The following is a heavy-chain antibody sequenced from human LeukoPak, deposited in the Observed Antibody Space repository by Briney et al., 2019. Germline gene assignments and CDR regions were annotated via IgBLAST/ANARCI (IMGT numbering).Heavy chain of an antibody. CDR3: AREPQQPNHNWFDP. Sequence: SETLSLTCAVYGGSFSGYYWSWIRQPPGKGLEWIGEINHSRSTNYNPSLKSRVTISVDTSKNQFSLKLSSVTAADTAVYYCAREPQQPNHNWFDPWGQGTLVTVSS. J-gene: IGHJ5*02. CDR1: GGSFSGYY. V-gene: IGHV4-34*01. CDR2: INHSRST. D-gene: IGHD6-13*01.